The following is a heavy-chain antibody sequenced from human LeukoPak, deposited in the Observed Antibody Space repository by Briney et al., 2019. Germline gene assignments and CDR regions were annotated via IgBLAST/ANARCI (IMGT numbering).Heavy chain of an antibody. D-gene: IGHD5-12*01. CDR2: ISAYNGNT. Sequence: ASVKVSCTASGYTFTSYGISWVRQAPGQGLEWMGWISAYNGNTNYAQKLQGRVTMTTDTSTSTAYMELRSLRSDDTAVYYCARGPFKHVDIVATISDAFDIWGQGTMVTVSS. CDR1: GYTFTSYG. J-gene: IGHJ3*02. CDR3: ARGPFKHVDIVATISDAFDI. V-gene: IGHV1-18*01.